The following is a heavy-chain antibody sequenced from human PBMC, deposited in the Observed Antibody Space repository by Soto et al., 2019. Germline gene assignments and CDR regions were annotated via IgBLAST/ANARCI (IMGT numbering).Heavy chain of an antibody. CDR2: ISYDGSNK. CDR1: GFTFSSYG. V-gene: IGHV3-30*03. CDR3: ATVTAIPSDY. Sequence: PGGVPRLSCAASGFTFSSYGMHWVRQAPGKGLEWVAVISYDGSNKYYADSVKGRFTISRDNSKNTLYLQMNSLRAEDTAVYYCATVTAIPSDYWGQGTLVTVSS. J-gene: IGHJ4*02. D-gene: IGHD2-21*02.